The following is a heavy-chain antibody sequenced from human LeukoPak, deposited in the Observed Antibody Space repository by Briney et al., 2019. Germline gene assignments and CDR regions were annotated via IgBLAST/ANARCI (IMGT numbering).Heavy chain of an antibody. J-gene: IGHJ4*02. CDR3: AKVLGRALDY. CDR1: GFTFSNCA. V-gene: IGHV3-23*01. Sequence: GGSLRLSCAASGFTFSNCAMSWVRQAPGKGLEWVSDISGYGDKTYYADSVKGRFTISRDNSKNTLYLQMNSLRADDTAVYYCAKVLGRALDYWGQGTLVTVSS. D-gene: IGHD2-15*01. CDR2: ISGYGDKT.